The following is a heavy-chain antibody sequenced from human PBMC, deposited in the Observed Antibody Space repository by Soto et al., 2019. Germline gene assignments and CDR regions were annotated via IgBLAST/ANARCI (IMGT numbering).Heavy chain of an antibody. V-gene: IGHV3-30*18. CDR3: AKDRFPYDSSGYCDY. J-gene: IGHJ4*02. CDR1: GFTFSSYG. CDR2: IPYDGSNK. D-gene: IGHD3-22*01. Sequence: QVQLVESGGGVVQPGRSLRLSCAASGFTFSSYGMHWVRQAPGKGLGWVAVIPYDGSNKYFADSVKGRFTFSRDNSKNTLYLQMNSLRAEVTAVYYCAKDRFPYDSSGYCDYWGQGTLVTVSS.